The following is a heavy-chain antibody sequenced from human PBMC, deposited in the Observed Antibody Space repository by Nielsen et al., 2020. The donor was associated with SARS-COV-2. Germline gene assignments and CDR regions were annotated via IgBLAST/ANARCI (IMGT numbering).Heavy chain of an antibody. CDR1: GFTFSSYG. Sequence: GESLKISCAASGFTFSSYGMHWVRQAPGKGLEWVAVISYDGSNKYYADSVKGQFTISRDNAKNSLYLQMNSLRAEDTALYYCAKIHTAMVPTDYWGQGTLVTVSS. CDR3: AKIHTAMVPTDY. J-gene: IGHJ4*02. CDR2: ISYDGSNK. V-gene: IGHV3-30*19. D-gene: IGHD5-18*01.